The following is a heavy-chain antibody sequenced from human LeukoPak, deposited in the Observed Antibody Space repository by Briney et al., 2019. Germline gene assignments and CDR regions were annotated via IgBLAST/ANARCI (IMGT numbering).Heavy chain of an antibody. J-gene: IGHJ4*02. Sequence: ASVKVSCKASGYTFTGYYMHWVRQAPGQGLEWMGWINPNSGGTNYAQKFQGRVTMTRDTSISTAYMELSRLRSDDTAVYYCARDLGVPAALNLFDHWGQGTLVTVSS. CDR1: GYTFTGYY. CDR2: INPNSGGT. V-gene: IGHV1-2*02. D-gene: IGHD2-2*01. CDR3: ARDLGVPAALNLFDH.